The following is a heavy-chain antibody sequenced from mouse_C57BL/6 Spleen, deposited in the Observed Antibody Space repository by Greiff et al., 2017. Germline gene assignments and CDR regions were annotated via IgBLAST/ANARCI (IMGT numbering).Heavy chain of an antibody. CDR3: VRDGSSQVYYAMDY. D-gene: IGHD1-1*01. J-gene: IGHJ4*01. V-gene: IGHV10-3*01. CDR1: GFTFNTYA. Sequence: EVQVVESGGGLVQPKGSLKLSCAASGFTFNTYAMHWVRQAPGKGLEWVARIRSKSSNYATYYADSVKDRFTISRDDSQSMLYLQMNNLKTEDTAMYYCVRDGSSQVYYAMDYWGQGTSVTVSS. CDR2: IRSKSSNYAT.